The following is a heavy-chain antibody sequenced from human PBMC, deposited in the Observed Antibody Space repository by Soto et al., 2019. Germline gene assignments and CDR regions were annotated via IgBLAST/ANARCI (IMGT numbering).Heavy chain of an antibody. CDR3: AREGTGYSSGSTDY. CDR1: GGTFSSYT. V-gene: IGHV1-69*08. CDR2: IIPILGIA. J-gene: IGHJ4*02. D-gene: IGHD6-19*01. Sequence: QVQLVQSGAEVKKPGSSVKVSCKASGGTFSSYTISWVRQAPGQGLEWMGRIIPILGIANYAQKFQGRVTITAEKSTSTAYMELSSLRSEDTAVYYCAREGTGYSSGSTDYWGQGTLVTVS.